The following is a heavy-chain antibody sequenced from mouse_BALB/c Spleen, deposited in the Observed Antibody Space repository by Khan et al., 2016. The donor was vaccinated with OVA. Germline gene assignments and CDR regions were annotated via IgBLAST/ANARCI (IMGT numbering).Heavy chain of an antibody. CDR1: GFTFSSYT. D-gene: IGHD2-1*01. Sequence: EVELVESGGGLVKPGGSLKLSCAASGFTFSSYTMSWVRQTPEKRLEWVATISSGGTYTYYPGSLKGRFTISRDNAKNTLYLQMRSLKSEDTAMYYCTRDGNYAHWYFDVWGAGTTVTVSS. CDR3: TRDGNYAHWYFDV. V-gene: IGHV5-6-4*01. CDR2: ISSGGTYT. J-gene: IGHJ1*01.